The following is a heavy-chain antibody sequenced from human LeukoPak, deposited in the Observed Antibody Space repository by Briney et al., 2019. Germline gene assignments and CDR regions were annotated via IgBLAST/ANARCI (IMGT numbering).Heavy chain of an antibody. D-gene: IGHD4-17*01. Sequence: GGSLRLSCAASGFIFSSYEMNWVRQAPGKGLEWVSYISNIDSTIRYADFVKGRFTISRDNAQNSLYLQTSSLRAEDTAVYYCARVEDDFGDHYFGMDVWGQGTTVTVSS. CDR3: ARVEDDFGDHYFGMDV. CDR1: GFIFSSYE. V-gene: IGHV3-48*03. CDR2: ISNIDSTI. J-gene: IGHJ6*02.